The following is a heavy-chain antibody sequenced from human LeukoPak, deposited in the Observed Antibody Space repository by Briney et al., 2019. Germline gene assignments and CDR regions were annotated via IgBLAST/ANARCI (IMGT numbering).Heavy chain of an antibody. CDR3: AREIFWSGYYSNLHFDY. Sequence: LSLTCTVSGGSISSGGYYWSWIRQHPGKGLEWVSSISSSGSYIYYADSVKGRFTISRDNAKNSLYLQMNSLRAEDTAVYYCAREIFWSGYYSNLHFDYWGQGTLVTVSS. V-gene: IGHV3-11*04. CDR2: ISSSGSYI. J-gene: IGHJ4*02. D-gene: IGHD3-3*01. CDR1: GGSISSGGYY.